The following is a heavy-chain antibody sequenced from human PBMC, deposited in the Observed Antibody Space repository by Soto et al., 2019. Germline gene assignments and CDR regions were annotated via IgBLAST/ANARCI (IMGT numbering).Heavy chain of an antibody. CDR1: GYTFTSYG. D-gene: IGHD3-10*02. CDR2: ISNYNGDS. V-gene: IGHV1-18*01. CDR3: TRGGQLFAGNYFDY. J-gene: IGHJ4*02. Sequence: QVQLVQSGAEVKKPGASVKVSCKASGYTFTSYGISWVRQAPGQGLEWMGWISNYNGDSNYAQKLQGRVTMTTDTSTSTAYMELRSLKSDDTAGYYCTRGGQLFAGNYFDYWGQGTVVTVSS.